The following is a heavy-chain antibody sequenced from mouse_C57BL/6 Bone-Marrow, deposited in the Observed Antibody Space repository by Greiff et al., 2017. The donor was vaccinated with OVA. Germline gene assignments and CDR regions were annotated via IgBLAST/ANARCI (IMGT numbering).Heavy chain of an antibody. D-gene: IGHD1-1*01. CDR1: GFSLSTSGMG. CDR2: IYWDDDK. Sequence: QVTLKESGPGILQSSQTLSLTCSFSGFSLSTSGMGVSWIRQPSGKGLEWLAHIYWDDDKRYNPSLKSRPTISKDTSRNQVFLKITSVDTADTDTYYGARYYYGSSYGYFDYWGQGTTLTVSS. J-gene: IGHJ2*01. CDR3: ARYYYGSSYGYFDY. V-gene: IGHV8-12*01.